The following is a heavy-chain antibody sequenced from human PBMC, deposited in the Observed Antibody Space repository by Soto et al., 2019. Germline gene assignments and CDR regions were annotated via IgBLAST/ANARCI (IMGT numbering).Heavy chain of an antibody. CDR2: IVVGSGNT. CDR3: AAAYYYGSGPVFYGMDV. D-gene: IGHD3-10*01. Sequence: GASGEVSCKAFWFTLTNSAMPWGRPAPGQTFEWIGWIVVGSGNTNYAQKFQERVTITRDMSTSTAYMELSSLRSEDTAVYYCAAAYYYGSGPVFYGMDVWGQGTTVTVSS. CDR1: WFTLTNSA. J-gene: IGHJ6*02. V-gene: IGHV1-58*02.